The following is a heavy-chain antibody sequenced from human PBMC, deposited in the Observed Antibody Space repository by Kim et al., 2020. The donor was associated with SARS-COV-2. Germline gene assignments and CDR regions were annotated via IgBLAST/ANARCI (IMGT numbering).Heavy chain of an antibody. CDR2: IYYSGST. CDR1: GGSISSGGYY. Sequence: SETLSLTCTVSGGSISSGGYYWSWIRQHPGKGLEWIGYIYYSGSTYYNPSLKSRVTISVDTSKNQFSLKLSSVTAADTAVYYCARDRSKGLDYWGQGTLVTVSS. CDR3: ARDRSKGLDY. J-gene: IGHJ4*02. V-gene: IGHV4-31*03.